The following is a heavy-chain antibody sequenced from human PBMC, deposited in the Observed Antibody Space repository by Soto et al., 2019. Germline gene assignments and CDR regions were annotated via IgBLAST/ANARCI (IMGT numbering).Heavy chain of an antibody. CDR1: GFTFSSYS. CDR3: ARSKVRDCSGGSCCSSYYFYYYMDV. Sequence: EVQLVESGGGLVKPGGSLRLSCAASGFTFSSYSMNWVRQAPGKGLEWVSSISSSSSYIYYADSVKGRFTISRDNAKNSLYLQMNSLRAEDTAVYYCARSKVRDCSGGSCCSSYYFYYYMDVWGKGTTVKVSS. CDR2: ISSSSSYI. V-gene: IGHV3-21*01. D-gene: IGHD2-15*01. J-gene: IGHJ6*03.